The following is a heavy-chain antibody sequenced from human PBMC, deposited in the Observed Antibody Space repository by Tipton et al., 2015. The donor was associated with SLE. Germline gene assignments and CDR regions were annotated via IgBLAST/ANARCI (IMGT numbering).Heavy chain of an antibody. J-gene: IGHJ4*02. CDR2: IHYSGST. CDR1: GGSISSYY. V-gene: IGHV4-59*01. Sequence: TLSLTCTVSGGSISSYYWSWIRQPPGKGLEWIGYIHYSGSTNYNPSLKSRVTISVDTSKNQFSLKLSSVTAADTAVYYCARQRGPFYDFWSGYPSYFDSWGQGTLVSVSS. D-gene: IGHD3-3*01. CDR3: ARQRGPFYDFWSGYPSYFDS.